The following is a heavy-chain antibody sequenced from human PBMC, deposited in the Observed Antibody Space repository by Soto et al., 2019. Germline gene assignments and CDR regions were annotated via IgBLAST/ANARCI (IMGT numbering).Heavy chain of an antibody. Sequence: QLHLVQSGAVVKKPGASVTVSCSASGYPVTAYYMHWVRQAPGRGLEWMGGINPATGAAKYTQTFQGRVTLTRATPTRTVFMELGGLTSEDTAVFYLARGGGVGVAGSAAFDMWGQGTLVTVSS. J-gene: IGHJ3*02. D-gene: IGHD3-3*01. CDR3: ARGGGVGVAGSAAFDM. CDR1: GYPVTAYY. CDR2: INPATGAA. V-gene: IGHV1-2*02.